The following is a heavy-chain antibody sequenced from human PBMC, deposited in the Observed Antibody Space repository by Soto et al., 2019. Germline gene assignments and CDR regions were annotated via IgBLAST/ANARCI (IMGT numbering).Heavy chain of an antibody. D-gene: IGHD3-3*01. CDR2: ICNGGSNK. Sequence: AGGSLRLSCAASGFTFSDYYMSWIRQAPGKGLEWVADICNGGSNKYYADSVKGRFTISRDNSKNTLYLQMNSLRAEDTAVYYCAREGSISQTFDYWGQGTLVTVSS. CDR3: AREGSISQTFDY. CDR1: GFTFSDYY. J-gene: IGHJ4*02. V-gene: IGHV3-11*04.